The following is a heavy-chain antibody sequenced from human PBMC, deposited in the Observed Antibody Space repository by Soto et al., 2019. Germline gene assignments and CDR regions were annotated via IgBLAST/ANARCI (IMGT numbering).Heavy chain of an antibody. D-gene: IGHD6-13*01. CDR3: ARDSSTWYYAFDI. J-gene: IGHJ3*02. CDR2: IYNSGST. V-gene: IGHV4-30-4*01. CDR1: SGSISSGDYY. Sequence: QVQLQESGPGLVKTSETLSLTCTVSSGSISSGDYYWSWIRQPPGKGLEWIGYIYNSGSTYYNPSLKSRVTISVDTSKNQFSLEVISVTAADTAVYYCARDSSTWYYAFDIWGQGTMVAVSS.